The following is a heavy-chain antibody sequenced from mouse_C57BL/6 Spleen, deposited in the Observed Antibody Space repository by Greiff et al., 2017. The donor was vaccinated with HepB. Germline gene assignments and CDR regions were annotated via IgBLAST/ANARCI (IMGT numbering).Heavy chain of an antibody. V-gene: IGHV5-9-1*02. Sequence: EVQLVESGAGLVKPGGSLKLSCAASGFTFSSYAMSWVRQTPEKSLEWVAYISSGGDYMYYADTVKGRFTISTDNARNTLYLQMSSLTSEDTAMYYCTRDGDDVGSYAMDYWGQGTSVTVSS. J-gene: IGHJ4*01. CDR2: ISSGGDYM. CDR1: GFTFSSYA. CDR3: TRDGDDVGSYAMDY. D-gene: IGHD2-2*01.